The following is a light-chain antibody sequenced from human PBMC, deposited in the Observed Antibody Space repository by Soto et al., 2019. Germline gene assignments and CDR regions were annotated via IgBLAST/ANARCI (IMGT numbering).Light chain of an antibody. J-gene: IGLJ2*01. CDR3: SSYTSSSTLLL. CDR1: SSDVGGYNY. Sequence: QSVLTQPASVSGSPGQSITISCTGTSSDVGGYNYVSWYQQHPGKAPKLMIYEVTNRPSGVSYRFSGSKSGNTASLTISGLQAEDEADYYCSSYTSSSTLLLFGGGTQLTVL. V-gene: IGLV2-14*01. CDR2: EVT.